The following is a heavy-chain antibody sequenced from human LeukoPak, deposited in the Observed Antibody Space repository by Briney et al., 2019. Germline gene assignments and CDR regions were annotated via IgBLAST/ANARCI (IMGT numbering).Heavy chain of an antibody. J-gene: IGHJ4*02. CDR3: ARHRFASAVILDY. CDR2: FYYSGST. V-gene: IGHV4-59*08. D-gene: IGHD2-21*02. CDR1: GGAVSSFY. Sequence: SETLFLTCSVSGGAVSSFYWSWIRQSPGKGLEWIGYFYYSGSTKYNPSLKSRVTMSVDTSKNQLSLKLRSVTAADTAMYYCARHRFASAVILDYWGQGDLVTVSS.